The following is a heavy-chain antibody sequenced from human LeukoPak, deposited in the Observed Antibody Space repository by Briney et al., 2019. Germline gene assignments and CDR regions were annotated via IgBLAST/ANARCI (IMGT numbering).Heavy chain of an antibody. V-gene: IGHV4-34*01. CDR2: INHSGST. Sequence: SETLSLTCAVYDGSFIGYSLTWIRQPPGKGLEWIGEINHSGSTHFNPSLKSRVIISVDTSNKQLFLKLTSVTAADTAVYYCAKKKVDVSGNQYYYYYGLDVWGQGTAVTVSS. D-gene: IGHD2/OR15-2a*01. CDR3: AKKKVDVSGNQYYYYYGLDV. CDR1: DGSFIGYS. J-gene: IGHJ6*02.